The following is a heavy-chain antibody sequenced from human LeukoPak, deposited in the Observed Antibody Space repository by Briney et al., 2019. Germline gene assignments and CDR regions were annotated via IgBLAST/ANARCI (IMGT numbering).Heavy chain of an antibody. CDR1: GGTFISYA. V-gene: IGHV1-69*04. CDR3: ASQVVVVAQGRRYFDY. Sequence: SVRVSCKASGGTFISYAISWVRQAPGQGREWMGRISPILGIANYAQKFQGRVTITADKSTSTAYMELSSLRSGDTAVYYCASQVVVVAQGRRYFDYWGQGTLVTVSS. D-gene: IGHD2-15*01. J-gene: IGHJ4*02. CDR2: ISPILGIA.